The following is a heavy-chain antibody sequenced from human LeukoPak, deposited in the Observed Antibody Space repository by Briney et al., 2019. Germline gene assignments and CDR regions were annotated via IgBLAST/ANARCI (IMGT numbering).Heavy chain of an antibody. CDR3: ARGIQLWLAAGAFDI. CDR1: GGSISSGSYY. Sequence: SQTLSLTCTVSGGSISSGSYYWSWIRQPAGKGLEWIGRIYTSGSTNYNPSLKSRATISVDTSKNQFSLKLSSVTAADTAVYYCARGIQLWLAAGAFDIWGQGTMVTVSS. D-gene: IGHD5-18*01. V-gene: IGHV4-61*02. J-gene: IGHJ3*02. CDR2: IYTSGST.